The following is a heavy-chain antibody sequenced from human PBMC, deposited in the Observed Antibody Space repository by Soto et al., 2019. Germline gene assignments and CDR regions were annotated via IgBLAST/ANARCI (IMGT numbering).Heavy chain of an antibody. CDR3: ARVVGYCSSTCYYYYMDV. CDR1: GYSFSNYG. CDR2: ISAYNGNT. D-gene: IGHD2-2*01. Sequence: QVQLVQSGAEVKKPGASVKVSCKASGYSFSNYGISWVRQAPGQGLEWMGWISAYNGNTNYPQKPQGRVTMTTDSSTKTAYMELRSLRSDDTAVYYCARVVGYCSSTCYYYYMDVWGTGTTVLVSS. J-gene: IGHJ6*03. V-gene: IGHV1-18*01.